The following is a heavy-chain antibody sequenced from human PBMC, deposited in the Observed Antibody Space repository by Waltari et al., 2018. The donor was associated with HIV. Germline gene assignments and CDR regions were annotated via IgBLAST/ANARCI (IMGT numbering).Heavy chain of an antibody. Sequence: EVQLVESGGGLVQPGGSLRLSCAASGFPFGSYWMHWVRQAPGKGLVWVSRIKSDGSSTIYADSVKGRFTTSRDNAKNTLYLQMSSLRAEDAAVYYCTRETAAAGTILFDYWGQGTLVTVSS. CDR3: TRETAAAGTILFDY. J-gene: IGHJ4*02. CDR2: IKSDGSST. CDR1: GFPFGSYW. D-gene: IGHD6-13*01. V-gene: IGHV3-74*01.